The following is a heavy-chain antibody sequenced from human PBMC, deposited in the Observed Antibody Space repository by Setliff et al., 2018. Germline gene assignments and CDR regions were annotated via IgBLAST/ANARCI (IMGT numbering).Heavy chain of an antibody. D-gene: IGHD3-10*01. Sequence: SETLSLTCAVSGYSISSGYYWGWIRQPPGKGLEWIGSIYHSGSTYYNPSLKSRVTISVDTSKNQFSLKLSSVTAADTAVYYCARLWRRIQQIDYWGQGTLVTVS. J-gene: IGHJ4*02. CDR1: GYSISSGYY. V-gene: IGHV4-38-2*01. CDR2: IYHSGST. CDR3: ARLWRRIQQIDY.